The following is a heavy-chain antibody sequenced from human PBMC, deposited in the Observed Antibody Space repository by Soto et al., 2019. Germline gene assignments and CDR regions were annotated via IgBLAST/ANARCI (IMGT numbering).Heavy chain of an antibody. D-gene: IGHD2-2*01. CDR3: AKAGLGVLVPAALSTPLYYYYYGMDV. CDR2: ISGSGGST. V-gene: IGHV3-23*01. Sequence: PGGSLRLSCAASGFTFSSYAMSWVRQAPGKGLEWVSAISGSGGSTYYADSVKGRFTISRDNSKNTLYLQMNSLRAEDTAVYYCAKAGLGVLVPAALSTPLYYYYYGMDVWGQGTTVTVSS. CDR1: GFTFSSYA. J-gene: IGHJ6*02.